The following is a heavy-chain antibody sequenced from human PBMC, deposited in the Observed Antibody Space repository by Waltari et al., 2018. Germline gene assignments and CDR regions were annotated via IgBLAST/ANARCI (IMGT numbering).Heavy chain of an antibody. CDR3: ARVPGEGATDY. CDR1: GFTFSSYA. Sequence: QVQLAESGGGVVQPGRSLRLSCAASGFTFSSYALHWVRQAPGKGLEWVAVISYDGSNKYYADSVKGRFTISRDNSKNTLYLQMNSLRAEDTAVYYCARVPGEGATDYWGQGTLVTVSS. J-gene: IGHJ4*02. D-gene: IGHD1-26*01. V-gene: IGHV3-30-3*01. CDR2: ISYDGSNK.